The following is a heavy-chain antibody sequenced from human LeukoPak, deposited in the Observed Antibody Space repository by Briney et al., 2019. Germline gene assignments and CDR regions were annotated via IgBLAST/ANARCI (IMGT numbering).Heavy chain of an antibody. CDR2: ISTSSTTI. CDR3: ARGPYTNGHYFDY. CDR1: GFTFNDYA. V-gene: IGHV3-48*04. D-gene: IGHD6-19*01. J-gene: IGHJ4*02. Sequence: GGSLRLSCAASGFTFNDYAMNWVRQPPGKGLEWVSYISTSSTTIYYADSVKGRFTISRDNARNSLYLQMNSLRAEDTAVYYCARGPYTNGHYFDYWGQGTLATVSS.